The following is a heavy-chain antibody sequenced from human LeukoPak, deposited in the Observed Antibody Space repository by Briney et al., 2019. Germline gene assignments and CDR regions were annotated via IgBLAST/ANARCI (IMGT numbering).Heavy chain of an antibody. CDR1: GASISGSGYY. Sequence: PSETLSLTCTVSGASISGSGYYWGWIRQPPGKGLEWIGNIYDSGSTYYNASLESRVTISVDTSKNQFSLKLSSLTAADTAVYYCARDKGTSYLSSFDYWGQGTLVTVSS. V-gene: IGHV4-39*07. CDR2: IYDSGST. D-gene: IGHD6-6*01. J-gene: IGHJ4*02. CDR3: ARDKGTSYLSSFDY.